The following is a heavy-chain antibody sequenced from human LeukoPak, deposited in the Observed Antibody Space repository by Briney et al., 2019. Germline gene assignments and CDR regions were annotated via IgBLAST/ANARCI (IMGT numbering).Heavy chain of an antibody. J-gene: IGHJ4*02. CDR2: RYYSGAT. Sequence: SETLSLTCAVSSGSISGYYWNWIRQPPGKGLEWLGFRYYSGATNYNPSLRGRVTISVDRSKSQLSLKMTSVTAADTAVYYCARALSGSPAVFDYWGQGTLISVSS. V-gene: IGHV4-59*08. CDR1: SGSISGYY. D-gene: IGHD1-26*01. CDR3: ARALSGSPAVFDY.